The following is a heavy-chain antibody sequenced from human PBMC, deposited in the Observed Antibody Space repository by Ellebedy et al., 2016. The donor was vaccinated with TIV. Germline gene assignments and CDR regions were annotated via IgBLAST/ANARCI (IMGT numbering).Heavy chain of an antibody. D-gene: IGHD3-16*01. CDR2: ISGSGGST. J-gene: IGHJ4*02. V-gene: IGHV3-23*01. CDR1: GFTFSSYA. CDR3: ARDRWHAVWGDS. Sequence: PGGSLRLSCAASGFTFSSYAMSWVRQAPGKGLEWVSAISGSGGSTYYADSVKGRFTISRDNSKNTVYLQMNSLRAEDTAVYYCARDRWHAVWGDSWGQGTLVTVSS.